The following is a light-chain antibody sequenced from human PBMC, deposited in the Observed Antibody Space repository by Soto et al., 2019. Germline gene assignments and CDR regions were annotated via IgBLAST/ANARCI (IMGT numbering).Light chain of an antibody. V-gene: IGKV3-11*01. CDR1: QSVSSY. CDR3: QQRSNWPCT. J-gene: IGKJ1*01. CDR2: DAS. Sequence: EIVLTQSPGTLSLSPGERATLSCRASQSVSSYLAWYQQKPGQAPRLLIYDASNRATGIPARFSGSGSGTDFTLTISSLEPEDFAVYYCQQRSNWPCTFGQGTKV.